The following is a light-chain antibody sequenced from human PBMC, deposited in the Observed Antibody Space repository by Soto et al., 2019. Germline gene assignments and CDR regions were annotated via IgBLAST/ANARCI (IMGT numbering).Light chain of an antibody. CDR1: SSDVGGYKF. V-gene: IGLV2-14*01. CDR3: SSYTATSSYVL. Sequence: QSALTQPASVSGSPGQSITISCTGTSSDVGGYKFVSWYQHHPGKAPKLMIYEVGNRPSGISNRFSGSKSGNTASLTISGLRAEDEADYYCSSYTATSSYVLFGGGTKLTVL. CDR2: EVG. J-gene: IGLJ2*01.